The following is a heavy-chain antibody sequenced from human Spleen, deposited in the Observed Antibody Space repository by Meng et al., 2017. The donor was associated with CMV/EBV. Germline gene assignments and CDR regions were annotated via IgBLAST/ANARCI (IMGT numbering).Heavy chain of an antibody. CDR2: ISTTGTFI. V-gene: IGHV3-21*01. CDR3: AREGRRLSFDY. Sequence: GESLKISCAASGFTFSSYTINWVRQAPGKGLEWVSSISTTGTFIYYADSMKGRVTISRDNAKNSLYLQMISLRAEDTAVYFCAREGRRLSFDYWGQGTLVTVSS. J-gene: IGHJ4*02. CDR1: GFTFSSYT. D-gene: IGHD6-25*01.